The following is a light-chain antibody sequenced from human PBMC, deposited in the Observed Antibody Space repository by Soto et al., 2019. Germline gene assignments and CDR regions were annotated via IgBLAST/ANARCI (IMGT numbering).Light chain of an antibody. Sequence: LTQPASVSGSPGQSITISCTGTSSDVGGYNYVSWYQQHPGKAPKLMIYEVSNRPSGVSNRSSGSKSGNTASLTISGLQAEDEADYYCSSYTSSTFYVFGTGTKVTVL. V-gene: IGLV2-14*01. J-gene: IGLJ1*01. CDR1: SSDVGGYNY. CDR2: EVS. CDR3: SSYTSSTFYV.